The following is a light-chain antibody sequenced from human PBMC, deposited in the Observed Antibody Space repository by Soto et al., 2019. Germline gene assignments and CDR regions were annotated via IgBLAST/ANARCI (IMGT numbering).Light chain of an antibody. V-gene: IGKV3-15*01. CDR3: QQYNNWPPCT. CDR1: QSVSSSY. Sequence: IVLTQSPGTLSLTPGERDTLSCRAIQSVSSSYLAWYQQKPGQAPRLLIYGASTRATGIPARFSGSGSGTEFTLTISSLQSEDFAVYYCQQYNNWPPCTFGQGTRLEI. J-gene: IGKJ5*01. CDR2: GAS.